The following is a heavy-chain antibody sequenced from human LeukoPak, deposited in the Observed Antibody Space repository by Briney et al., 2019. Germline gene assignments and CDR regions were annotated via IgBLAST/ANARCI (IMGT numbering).Heavy chain of an antibody. CDR1: GFTFSTYS. D-gene: IGHD3-22*01. CDR2: ITGSSSYI. V-gene: IGHV3-21*01. Sequence: SGGSLRLSCAASGFTFSTYSMNWVRQAPGKGLEWVSSITGSSSYIYFADSVKGRFTISRDSAKNSLYLQMNSLRAEDTAVYYCAKYPAYYYDSSGYYYWGQGTLVTVSS. CDR3: AKYPAYYYDSSGYYY. J-gene: IGHJ4*02.